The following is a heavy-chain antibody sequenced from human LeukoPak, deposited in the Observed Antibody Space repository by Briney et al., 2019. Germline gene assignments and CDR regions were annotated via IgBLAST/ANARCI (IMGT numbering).Heavy chain of an antibody. J-gene: IGHJ5*02. D-gene: IGHD2-15*01. V-gene: IGHV4-4*07. CDR1: RGSINNYL. CDR2: IYTSGST. Sequence: PSETLSLTCTVSRGSINNYLWSWIRQPAGKGLEWIGRIYTSGSTDYNPSLKSRVTMSVDTSKNHFSLRLSSVTAADTAVYYCARGPHCSGGSCYSGWFDPWGQATLVIVSS. CDR3: ARGPHCSGGSCYSGWFDP.